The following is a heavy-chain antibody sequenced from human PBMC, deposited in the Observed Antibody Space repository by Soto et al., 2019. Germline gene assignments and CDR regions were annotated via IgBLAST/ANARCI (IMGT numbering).Heavy chain of an antibody. J-gene: IGHJ4*02. CDR3: AREEASGSYRYDY. CDR2: IYSGGST. CDR1: GFTVSSNY. V-gene: IGHV3-53*01. Sequence: EVQLVESGGGLIQPGGSLRLSCAASGFTVSSNYMSWVRQAPGKGLEWVSVIYSGGSTYYADSVKGRFTISRDNSKNTLYLQMNRLSAEDTAVYYGAREEASGSYRYDYWGQGTLVTVSS. D-gene: IGHD3-16*02.